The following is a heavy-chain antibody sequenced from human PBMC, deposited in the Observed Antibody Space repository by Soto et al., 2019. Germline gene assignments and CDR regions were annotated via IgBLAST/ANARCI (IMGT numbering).Heavy chain of an antibody. Sequence: PSETLSLTCTVSGGSISSGGYYWSWIRQHPGKGLEWIGYIYYSGSTYCNPSLKSRVTISVDTSKNQFSLKLSSVTAADTAVYYCARARGSGGIQLWLTGDPPRYYFDYWGQGTLVTVSS. D-gene: IGHD5-18*01. V-gene: IGHV4-31*03. CDR2: IYYSGST. CDR1: GGSISSGGYY. J-gene: IGHJ4*02. CDR3: ARARGSGGIQLWLTGDPPRYYFDY.